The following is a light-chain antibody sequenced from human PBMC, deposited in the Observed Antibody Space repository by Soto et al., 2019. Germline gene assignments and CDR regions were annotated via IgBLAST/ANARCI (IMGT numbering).Light chain of an antibody. CDR3: QSYDSSLSGVV. Sequence: QSVLTQPPSVSGAPGQRVTFSCTGSSSNIGAGYGVHWYQQLPGTAPKLLIYDNNNRPSGVPDRFSGSKSGTSASLAITGLQAEDEADYYCQSYDSSLSGVVFGGGTKLTV. J-gene: IGLJ2*01. CDR2: DNN. V-gene: IGLV1-40*01. CDR1: SSNIGAGYG.